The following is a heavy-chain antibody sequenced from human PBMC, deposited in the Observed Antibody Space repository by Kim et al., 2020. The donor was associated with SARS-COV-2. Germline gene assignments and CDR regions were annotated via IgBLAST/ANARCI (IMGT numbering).Heavy chain of an antibody. Sequence: GGSLRLSCAASGFTFSSSAMSWVRQAPGKGLEWVSVISSGGGSTYYADSVKGRFTISRDNSKNTLYLQMNSLRAEDTAVYYCAKHLSFVSGSYSRQRGIDYWGQGTLVNVSS. CDR2: ISSGGGST. CDR1: GFTFSSSA. CDR3: AKHLSFVSGSYSRQRGIDY. D-gene: IGHD3-10*01. V-gene: IGHV3-23*01. J-gene: IGHJ4*02.